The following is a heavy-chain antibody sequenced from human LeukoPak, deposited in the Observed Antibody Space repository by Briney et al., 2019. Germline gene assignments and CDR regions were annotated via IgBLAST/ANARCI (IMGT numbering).Heavy chain of an antibody. CDR1: GYRFTTYW. D-gene: IGHD6-19*01. CDR2: IYPADSDT. Sequence: GESLNISCKGSGYRFTTYWIAWVRQMPGKGLERMGIIYPADSDTRYSPSFQGQVTISADKSISTAYLQWSSLKASDTAIYYCARQLSSDDPLDDWGQGTLVIVSS. J-gene: IGHJ4*02. CDR3: ARQLSSDDPLDD. V-gene: IGHV5-51*01.